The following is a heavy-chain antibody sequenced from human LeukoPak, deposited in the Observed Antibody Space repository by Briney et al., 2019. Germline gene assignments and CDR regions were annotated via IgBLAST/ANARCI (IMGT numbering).Heavy chain of an antibody. CDR3: ARGYLLWFGELPQRYFDY. CDR2: INPHSGGT. Sequence: GASVKVSCKASGYTFTYYYIHWVRQAPGQGLEWMGWINPHSGGTNYVEKFQGRVAMTRDTSISTAYMELSRLRSDDTAVYYCARGYLLWFGELPQRYFDYWGQGTLVTVSS. J-gene: IGHJ4*02. D-gene: IGHD3-10*01. V-gene: IGHV1-2*02. CDR1: GYTFTYYY.